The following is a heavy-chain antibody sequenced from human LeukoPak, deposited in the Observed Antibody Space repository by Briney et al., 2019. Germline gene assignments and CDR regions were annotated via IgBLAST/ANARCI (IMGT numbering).Heavy chain of an antibody. CDR1: GFTFSSYE. J-gene: IGHJ4*02. V-gene: IGHV3-48*03. CDR2: ISSSGSTI. CDR3: AREGGYSGYDFDY. Sequence: PGGPLRLSCAASGFTFSSYEMNWVRQAPGKGLEWVSYISSSGSTIYYADSVKGRFTISRDNAKNSLYLQMNSLRAEDTAVYYCAREGGYSGYDFDYWGQGTLVTVSS. D-gene: IGHD5-12*01.